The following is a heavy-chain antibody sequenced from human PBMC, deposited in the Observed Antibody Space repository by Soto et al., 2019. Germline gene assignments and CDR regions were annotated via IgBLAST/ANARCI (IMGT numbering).Heavy chain of an antibody. Sequence: QVQLVQSGAEVKKPGSSVKVSCKASGGTFSSYTISWVRQAPGQGLEWMGRIIPILGIANYAQKFQGRVTITADKSTSTGYMELSSLRSEDTAVDYCARGVGDMYTGGYYYYGMDVWGQGTTVTVSS. CDR2: IIPILGIA. D-gene: IGHD3-3*01. CDR1: GGTFSSYT. J-gene: IGHJ6*02. CDR3: ARGVGDMYTGGYYYYGMDV. V-gene: IGHV1-69*02.